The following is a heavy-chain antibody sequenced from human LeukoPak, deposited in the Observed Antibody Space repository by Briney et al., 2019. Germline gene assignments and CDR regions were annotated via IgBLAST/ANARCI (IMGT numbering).Heavy chain of an antibody. CDR1: GFTFSSYA. CDR3: AKGYKPTVLRKFGLFPPVGLYLDY. CDR2: ISGSGGST. V-gene: IGHV3-23*01. D-gene: IGHD3-3*01. J-gene: IGHJ4*02. Sequence: GGSLRLSCAASGFTFSSYAMSWVRQAPGKGLEWVSAISGSGGSTYYADSVKGRFTISRDNSKNTLYLQMNSLRAEDTAVYCGAKGYKPTVLRKFGLFPPVGLYLDYWGQGTLVTVSS.